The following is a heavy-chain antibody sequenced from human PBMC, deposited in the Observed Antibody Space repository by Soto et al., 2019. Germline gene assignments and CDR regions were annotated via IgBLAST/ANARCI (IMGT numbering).Heavy chain of an antibody. Sequence: ASVKVSCKASGCTFTSYGISWVRQAPGQGLEWMGWISAYNGNTNYAQKLQGRVTMTADESTSTVYMELSSLRSEDTAVYYCARVVRELTDYYYYYGMDVWGQGTTVTVSS. CDR1: GCTFTSYG. V-gene: IGHV1-18*01. D-gene: IGHD1-26*01. CDR2: ISAYNGNT. J-gene: IGHJ6*02. CDR3: ARVVRELTDYYYYYGMDV.